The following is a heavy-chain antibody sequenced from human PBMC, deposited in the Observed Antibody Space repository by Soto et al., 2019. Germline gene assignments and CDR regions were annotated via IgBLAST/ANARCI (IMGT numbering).Heavy chain of an antibody. CDR3: ARVTHYDSSGFDY. CDR1: GFTLSDHY. J-gene: IGHJ4*02. V-gene: IGHV3-11*01. D-gene: IGHD3-22*01. CDR2: ISSSGSTI. Sequence: GGSLRLSCAASGFTLSDHYMSWIRQAPGKGLEWVSYISSSGSTIYYADSVKGRFTISRDNAKNSLYLQMNSLRAEDTAVYYCARVTHYDSSGFDYWGQGTLVTVSS.